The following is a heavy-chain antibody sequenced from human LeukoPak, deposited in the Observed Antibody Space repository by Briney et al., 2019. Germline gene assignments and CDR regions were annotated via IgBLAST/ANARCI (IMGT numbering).Heavy chain of an antibody. D-gene: IGHD1-26*01. CDR3: AKLGGSYKYYYYYYMDV. J-gene: IGHJ6*03. V-gene: IGHV3-23*01. CDR1: GFTFSSYA. Sequence: GGSLRLSCAASGFTFSSYAMSWVRQAPGKGLEWVSAISGSGGSTYYADSVKGRFTISRDNSKNTLYLQMNSLRAEDTAVYYCAKLGGSYKYYYYYYMDVWGKGTTVTISS. CDR2: ISGSGGST.